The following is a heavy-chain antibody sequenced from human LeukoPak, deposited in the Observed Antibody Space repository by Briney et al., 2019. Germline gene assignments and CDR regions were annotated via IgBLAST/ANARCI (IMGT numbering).Heavy chain of an antibody. D-gene: IGHD1-26*01. Sequence: SETLSLTCAVYGGSFSGYYWSWNRQPPGKGLEWIGEINHSGSTNYNPSLKSRVTISVDTSKNQFSLKLSSVTAADTAVYYCARVKGGSYSVRNWFDPWGQGTLVTVSS. V-gene: IGHV4-34*01. CDR1: GGSFSGYY. J-gene: IGHJ5*02. CDR2: INHSGST. CDR3: ARVKGGSYSVRNWFDP.